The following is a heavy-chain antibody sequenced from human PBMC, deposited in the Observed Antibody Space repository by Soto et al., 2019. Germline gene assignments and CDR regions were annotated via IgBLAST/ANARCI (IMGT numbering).Heavy chain of an antibody. Sequence: SQTLSLTCAVSGASIGTSNWWSWVRQSPGKGLEWIGEIHDRGSTKYNPSLKSRGTLSLDKSKSQFSLNISSVTAADTAAYYCGTLKTYGILNNSDYWGQGSLVTVSS. CDR2: IHDRGST. V-gene: IGHV4-4*02. D-gene: IGHD3-9*01. J-gene: IGHJ4*02. CDR3: GTLKTYGILNNSDY. CDR1: GASIGTSNW.